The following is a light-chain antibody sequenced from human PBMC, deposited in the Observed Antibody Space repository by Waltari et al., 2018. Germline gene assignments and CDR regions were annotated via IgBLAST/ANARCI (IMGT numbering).Light chain of an antibody. V-gene: IGLV6-57*02. CDR3: QSYDSNNDWV. Sequence: NFMLTQPHSVSESPGKTVNISCTGSSRRVAHNYVPWSPQRPRSAPTTVIFEDNHRPSGVPDRFSGSIDSSSNSASLTISGLQTEDEADYYCQSYDSNNDWVFGGGTKLTVL. CDR2: EDN. CDR1: SRRVAHNY. J-gene: IGLJ3*02.